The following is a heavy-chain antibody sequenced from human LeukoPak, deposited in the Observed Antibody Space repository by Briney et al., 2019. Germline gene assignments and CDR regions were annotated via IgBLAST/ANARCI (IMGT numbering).Heavy chain of an antibody. CDR1: GGTFSSYA. Sequence: SVKVSCKASGGTFSSYAISWVRQAPGQGLEWMGRIIPILGIANYAQKFQGRVTITADKSTSTAYMELSSLRSEDTAVYYCARLEYGSGSPIDYWGRGTLVTVSS. CDR3: ARLEYGSGSPIDY. D-gene: IGHD3-10*01. V-gene: IGHV1-69*04. CDR2: IIPILGIA. J-gene: IGHJ4*02.